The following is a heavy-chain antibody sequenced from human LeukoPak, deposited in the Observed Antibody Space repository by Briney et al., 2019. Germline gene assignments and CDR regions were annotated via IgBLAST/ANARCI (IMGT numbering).Heavy chain of an antibody. CDR1: GFTFSSYG. V-gene: IGHV3-33*01. Sequence: PGRSLRLSCAASGFTFSSYGMHWVRQAPGKGLEWVAVIWYDGSNKYYADSVKGRLTISRDNSENTLYLQMNSLRAEDTAVYYCARDSRGFDPWGQGTLVTVSS. CDR3: ARDSRGFDP. CDR2: IWYDGSNK. J-gene: IGHJ5*02.